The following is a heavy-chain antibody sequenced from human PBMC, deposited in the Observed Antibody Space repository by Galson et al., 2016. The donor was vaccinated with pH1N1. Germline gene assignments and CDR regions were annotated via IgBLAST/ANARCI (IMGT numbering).Heavy chain of an antibody. J-gene: IGHJ3*01. CDR3: AKAVDTYMASAFDV. CDR2: ITWNGATT. Sequence: LRLSCAGSGFTFDDYSMNWVRQVPGKGLEWLSLITWNGATTYYAASVQGRFTISRDNAKNSVFLQMDNLRIEDTALYHCAKAVDTYMASAFDVWGHGTVVAVSS. V-gene: IGHV3-43*01. CDR1: GFTFDDYS. D-gene: IGHD5-18*01.